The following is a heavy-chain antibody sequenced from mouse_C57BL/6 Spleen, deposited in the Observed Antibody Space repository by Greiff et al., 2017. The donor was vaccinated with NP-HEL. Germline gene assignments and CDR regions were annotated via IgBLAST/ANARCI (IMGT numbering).Heavy chain of an antibody. Sequence: EVKLVESGGGLVKPGGSLKLSCAASGFTFSDYGMHWVRQAPEKGLEWVAYISSGSSTIYYADTVKGRFTISRDNAKNTLFLQMTSLRSEDTAMYYCASGGYRDAMDYWGQGTSVTVSS. CDR1: GFTFSDYG. CDR2: ISSGSSTI. J-gene: IGHJ4*01. CDR3: ASGGYRDAMDY. D-gene: IGHD2-14*01. V-gene: IGHV5-17*01.